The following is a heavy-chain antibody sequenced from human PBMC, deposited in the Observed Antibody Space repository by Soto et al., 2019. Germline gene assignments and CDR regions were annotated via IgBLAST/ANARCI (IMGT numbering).Heavy chain of an antibody. CDR1: GGTFSSYA. V-gene: IGHV1-69*01. CDR3: VDSGVWGSYRYDAFDI. CDR2: IIPIFGTA. J-gene: IGHJ3*02. D-gene: IGHD3-16*02. Sequence: QVQLVQSGAEVKKPGSSVKVSCKASGGTFSSYAISWVRQAPGQGLEWMGGIIPIFGTANYAQKFQGRVTITADESTSTVYMELSSLRSEDTAVYYCVDSGVWGSYRYDAFDIWGQGTMVTVSS.